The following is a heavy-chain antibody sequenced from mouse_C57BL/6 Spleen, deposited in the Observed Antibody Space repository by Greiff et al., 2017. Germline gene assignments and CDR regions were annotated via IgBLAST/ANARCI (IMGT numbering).Heavy chain of an antibody. V-gene: IGHV1-52*01. CDR2: IDPSDSET. J-gene: IGHJ4*01. D-gene: IGHD1-1*01. CDR1: GYTFTSYW. Sequence: QVQLQQPGAELVRPGSSVKLSCKASGYTFTSYWMHWVKQRPIQGLEWIGNIDPSDSETHYNQKFKDKATLTVDKSSSTAYMQLSSLTSEDSAVYYWARTVVATGAMDYWGQGTSVTVSS. CDR3: ARTVVATGAMDY.